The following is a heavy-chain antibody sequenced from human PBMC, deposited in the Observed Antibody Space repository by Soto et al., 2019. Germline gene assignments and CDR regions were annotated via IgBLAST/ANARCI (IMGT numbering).Heavy chain of an antibody. CDR3: AKDQSPYCSGGSCYYNY. V-gene: IGHV3-23*01. CDR2: ISGSGGTT. D-gene: IGHD2-15*01. Sequence: PGGSLRLSCAASGFTFSTYAMTWVRQGPGKGLEYLSAISGSGGTTYYPDSVKGRFTISRDNSKNTLYLQMNSLRAEDTAVYYCAKDQSPYCSGGSCYYNYWGQGTLVTAPQ. J-gene: IGHJ4*02. CDR1: GFTFSTYA.